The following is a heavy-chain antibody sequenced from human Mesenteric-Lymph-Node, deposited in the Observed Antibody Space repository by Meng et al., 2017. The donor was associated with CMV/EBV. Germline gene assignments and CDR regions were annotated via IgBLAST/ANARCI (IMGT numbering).Heavy chain of an antibody. Sequence: GESLKISCAASGFTFSDYGIHWVRQAPGKGLEWVAVISYDGSNKYYADSVKGRFTISRDNSKNTLYLQMNSLRAEDTAVYYCARQIVGATKGPFDYWGQGTLVTVSS. J-gene: IGHJ4*02. CDR2: ISYDGSNK. V-gene: IGHV3-30*19. CDR3: ARQIVGATKGPFDY. CDR1: GFTFSDYG. D-gene: IGHD1-26*01.